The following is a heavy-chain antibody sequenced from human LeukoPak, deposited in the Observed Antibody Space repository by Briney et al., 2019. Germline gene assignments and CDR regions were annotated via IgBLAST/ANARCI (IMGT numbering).Heavy chain of an antibody. CDR1: GFTFSSYE. J-gene: IGHJ4*02. D-gene: IGHD1-26*01. CDR2: ISSSGSTI. Sequence: GGSLRLSCAASGFTFSSYEMNWVRQAPGKGLERVSYISSSGSTIYYADSVKGRFTISRDNAKNSLYLQMNSLRAEDTAVYYCAREGDSGSYCGFDYWGQGTLVTVSS. CDR3: AREGDSGSYCGFDY. V-gene: IGHV3-48*03.